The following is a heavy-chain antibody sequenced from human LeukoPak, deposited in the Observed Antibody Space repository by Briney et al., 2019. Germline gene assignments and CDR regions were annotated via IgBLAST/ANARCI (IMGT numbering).Heavy chain of an antibody. Sequence: MPSETLSLTCTVSGGSISSRSYYWGWIRQPPGKGLVWIGKISDSGNSYYSPSLRSRVTISIDTSKNQFSLKLSSVTATDTAVYYCARGGWFDPWGQGTLVTVSS. J-gene: IGHJ5*02. CDR1: GGSISSRSYY. CDR2: ISDSGNS. V-gene: IGHV4-39*01. CDR3: ARGGWFDP.